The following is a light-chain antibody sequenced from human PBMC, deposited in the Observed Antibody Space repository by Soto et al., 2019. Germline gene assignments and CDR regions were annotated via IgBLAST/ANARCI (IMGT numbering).Light chain of an antibody. J-gene: IGLJ2*01. Sequence: QSALTQPASVSGSPGQSITISCTGTSSDLGGYNSVSWYQQHPGKAPKLMIYEVSNRPSGVSNRFSGSKSGNTASLTISGLQAEDEADYYCSSYTSSSKGVFGGGTKLTVL. V-gene: IGLV2-14*01. CDR3: SSYTSSSKGV. CDR2: EVS. CDR1: SSDLGGYNS.